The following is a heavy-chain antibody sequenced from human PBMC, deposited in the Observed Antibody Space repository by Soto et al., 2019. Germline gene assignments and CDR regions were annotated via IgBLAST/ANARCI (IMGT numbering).Heavy chain of an antibody. CDR1: GYTFTSYA. J-gene: IGHJ4*02. V-gene: IGHV1-3*01. Sequence: GASVKVSCKASGYTFTSYAMHWVRQAPGQRLEWMGWINAGNGNTKYSQKFQGRVTITRDTSASTAYMELSSLRSEDTAVYYCARQAEGGYNSGYWGQGTLVTVSS. CDR3: ARQAEGGYNSGY. D-gene: IGHD5-12*01. CDR2: INAGNGNT.